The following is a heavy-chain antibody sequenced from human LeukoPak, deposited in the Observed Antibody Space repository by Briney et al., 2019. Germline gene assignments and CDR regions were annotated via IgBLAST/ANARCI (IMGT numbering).Heavy chain of an antibody. CDR3: ARGRSYDILTGYLYY. CDR1: GLSFSAYA. D-gene: IGHD3-9*01. CDR2: ISGSGSAT. Sequence: GGSLRLSCAASGLSFSAYAMNWVRQVPGKGLEWVSGISGSGSATYYADSVKGRFTISRDNSKNTLYLQMNSLRVDDTAVYYCARGRSYDILTGYLYYWGQGTLVTVSS. V-gene: IGHV3-23*01. J-gene: IGHJ4*02.